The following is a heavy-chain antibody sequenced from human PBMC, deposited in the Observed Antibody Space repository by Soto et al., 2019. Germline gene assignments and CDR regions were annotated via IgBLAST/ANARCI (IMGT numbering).Heavy chain of an antibody. D-gene: IGHD4-17*01. J-gene: IGHJ4*02. Sequence: QVQLQESGPGLVKPSETLSLTCTVSGGSISSYYWSWIRQPPGKGLEWIGYIYYSGSTNYNPSLKSRVTISVDTSKNQFSLKLSSVTAAVTAVYYCARGRGYGDYGPLFDYWGQGTLVTVSS. CDR3: ARGRGYGDYGPLFDY. V-gene: IGHV4-59*01. CDR1: GGSISSYY. CDR2: IYYSGST.